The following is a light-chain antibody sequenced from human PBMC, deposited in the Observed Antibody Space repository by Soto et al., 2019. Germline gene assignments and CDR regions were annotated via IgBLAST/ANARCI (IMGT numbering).Light chain of an antibody. CDR2: WAS. Sequence: DIVMTQSPDSLAVSLGERATINCKSSQSVLYSSNNKNYLAWYQQKPGQPPKLLIYWASTRESGVPDPFSGSGSGTDFTLTISSLQAADVAVYYCQQYYSTPYTFGQGTKLEIK. CDR3: QQYYSTPYT. V-gene: IGKV4-1*01. J-gene: IGKJ2*01. CDR1: QSVLYSSNNKNY.